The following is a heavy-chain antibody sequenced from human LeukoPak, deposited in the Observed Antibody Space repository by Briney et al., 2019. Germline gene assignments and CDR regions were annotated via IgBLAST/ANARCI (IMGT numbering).Heavy chain of an antibody. V-gene: IGHV1-18*01. CDR2: ISAKNGNT. D-gene: IGHD1-26*01. Sequence: ASVKVSCKASGYTFTSYGISWVRQAPGQGLEWMGWISAKNGNTKYAQKVQGRDTMTTDTSTTTAYMELRSLRSDDTAVYYCARDTEWEKNPDYFDYWGQGTLVTVSS. CDR1: GYTFTSYG. J-gene: IGHJ4*02. CDR3: ARDTEWEKNPDYFDY.